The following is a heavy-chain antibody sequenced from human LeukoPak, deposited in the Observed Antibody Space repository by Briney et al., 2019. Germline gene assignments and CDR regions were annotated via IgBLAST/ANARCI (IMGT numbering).Heavy chain of an antibody. V-gene: IGHV1-69*13. CDR2: IIPIFGTA. D-gene: IGHD5-18*01. Sequence: SVKVSCKASGGTLSSYAISWVRQAPGQGLEWMGGIIPIFGTANYAQKFQGRVTITADESTSTAYMELSSLRSEDTAVYYCARGGYSYGAIDYWGQGTLVTVSS. J-gene: IGHJ4*02. CDR1: GGTLSSYA. CDR3: ARGGYSYGAIDY.